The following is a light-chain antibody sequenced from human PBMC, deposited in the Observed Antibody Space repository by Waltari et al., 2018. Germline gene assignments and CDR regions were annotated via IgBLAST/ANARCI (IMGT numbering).Light chain of an antibody. Sequence: QSALTQPPSASGSPGQSITISCTGTSTDIGTYDYVSWFQQHPGKVPKLLSYDVVKRPSGVPDRFSGSKSGTTASLTVSGLQPDDEADYYCSSFAGVPSSGGTYTLLFGGGTKLTVL. CDR3: SSFAGVPSSGGTYTLL. J-gene: IGLJ2*01. V-gene: IGLV2-8*01. CDR1: STDIGTYDY. CDR2: DVV.